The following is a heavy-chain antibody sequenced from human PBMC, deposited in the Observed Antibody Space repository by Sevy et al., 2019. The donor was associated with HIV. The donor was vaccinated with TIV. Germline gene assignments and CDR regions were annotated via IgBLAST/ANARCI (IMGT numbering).Heavy chain of an antibody. J-gene: IGHJ3*02. V-gene: IGHV3-7*01. CDR3: ATDLFSSSSADVFDI. Sequence: GGSLRLSCAASGFTFSTYWRNWVRQAPGKGLEWVANIKQDGSGKNYVDSVKGRFTISRDNARNSLFLELNSLKVEDTAVYYCATDLFSSSSADVFDIWGQVTMVTVSS. CDR1: GFTFSTYW. CDR2: IKQDGSGK. D-gene: IGHD6-6*01.